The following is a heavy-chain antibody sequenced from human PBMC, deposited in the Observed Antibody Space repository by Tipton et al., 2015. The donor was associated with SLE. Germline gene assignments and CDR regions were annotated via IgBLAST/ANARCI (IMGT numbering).Heavy chain of an antibody. CDR3: ARDGGILVAGRFDY. V-gene: IGHV4-4*02. Sequence: TLSLTCSVSGGSISSSDWWSWVRQPPGKGLEWIGEFHHSGSTNYNPSLKSRVTISVDKSKNQFSLKLSSVTAADTAVYYCARDGGILVAGRFDYRGQGTLVTVSS. D-gene: IGHD2-15*01. J-gene: IGHJ4*02. CDR2: FHHSGST. CDR1: GGSISSSDW.